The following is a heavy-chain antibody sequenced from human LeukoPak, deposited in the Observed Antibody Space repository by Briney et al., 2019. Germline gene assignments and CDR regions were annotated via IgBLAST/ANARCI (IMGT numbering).Heavy chain of an antibody. J-gene: IGHJ4*02. CDR2: INPNSGGT. D-gene: IGHD2-2*02. CDR1: GYTFTGYY. CDR3: ARDGGYCSSTSCYTFFDY. V-gene: IGHV1-2*02. Sequence: GASVKVSCKASGYTFTGYYMHWVRQAPGQGLEWMGWINPNSGGTNYAQKFQGRVTMTRDTSTSTAYMELSRLRSDDTAVYYCARDGGYCSSTSCYTFFDYWGQGTLVTVSS.